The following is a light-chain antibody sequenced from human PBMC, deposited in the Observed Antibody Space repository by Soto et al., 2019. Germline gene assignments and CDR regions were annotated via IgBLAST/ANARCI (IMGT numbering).Light chain of an antibody. CDR3: KSYAGSNTYV. J-gene: IGLJ1*01. CDR2: EAV. CDR1: KNDIGVYDF. Sequence: QSVLTQHPSASGSPGQSVTISCTGTKNDIGVYDFVSWYQHHPGKAPRLIIYEAVQRPSGVPARFSGSKSGNTASLTVSGLQAADEADYFCKSYAGSNTYVFGSGTKVTVL. V-gene: IGLV2-8*01.